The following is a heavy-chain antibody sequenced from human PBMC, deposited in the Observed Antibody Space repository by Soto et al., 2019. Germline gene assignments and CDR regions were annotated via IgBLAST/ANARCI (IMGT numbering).Heavy chain of an antibody. D-gene: IGHD3-10*01. V-gene: IGHV1-46*03. J-gene: IGHJ5*02. CDR1: GYTFTSYY. CDR3: ARQSHAYGSGSYYIYIWFDP. CDR2: INPSGGST. Sequence: ASVKVSCKASGYTFTSYYMNWVRQAPGQGLEWMGIINPSGGSTSYAQKFQGRVTMTRDTSTSTVYMELSSLRSEDTAVYYCARQSHAYGSGSYYIYIWFDPWGQGTLVTVSS.